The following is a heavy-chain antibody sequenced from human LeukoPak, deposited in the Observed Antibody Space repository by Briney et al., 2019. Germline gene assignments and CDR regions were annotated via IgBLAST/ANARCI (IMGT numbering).Heavy chain of an antibody. CDR3: ARDCDSSSYWFDP. V-gene: IGHV3-11*01. D-gene: IGHD6-13*01. J-gene: IGHJ5*02. CDR1: GFSFSIYN. Sequence: PGGSLRLSCEASGFSFSIYNMNWIRQAPGKGLEWVSYISSSGSTIYYADSVKGRFTISRDNAKNSLYLQMNSLRAEDTAVYYCARDCDSSSYWFDPWGQGTLVTVSS. CDR2: ISSSGSTI.